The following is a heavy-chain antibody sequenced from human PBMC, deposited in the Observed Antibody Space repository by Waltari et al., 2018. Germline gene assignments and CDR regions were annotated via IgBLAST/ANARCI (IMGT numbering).Heavy chain of an antibody. V-gene: IGHV1-2*02. CDR1: GYTFTGYY. D-gene: IGHD3-10*01. Sequence: QVQLVQSGAEVKKPGASVKVSCKASGYTFTGYYMHWVRQAPGQGLEWMGWINPNSGGTNYGQKFQGRVTMTRDTSISTAYMELSRLRSDDTAVYYCARDLFYGSGRAADPWGQGTLVTVSS. CDR3: ARDLFYGSGRAADP. J-gene: IGHJ5*02. CDR2: INPNSGGT.